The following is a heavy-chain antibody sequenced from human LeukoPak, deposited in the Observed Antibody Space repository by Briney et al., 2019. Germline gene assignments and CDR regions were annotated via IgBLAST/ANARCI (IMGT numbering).Heavy chain of an antibody. D-gene: IGHD3-10*01. J-gene: IGHJ5*02. CDR2: LYDSVRT. Sequence: SETLSLTCTVSGGSISSHYWSWLRQPPGKGLEWIAYLYDSVRTKDNPSLKGRVTLSADTSKNQFSLKLSSVTAADTAVYYCVRGRRLLWFGAPLSPWGQGTLVTVSS. CDR3: VRGRRLLWFGAPLSP. V-gene: IGHV4-59*11. CDR1: GGSISSHY.